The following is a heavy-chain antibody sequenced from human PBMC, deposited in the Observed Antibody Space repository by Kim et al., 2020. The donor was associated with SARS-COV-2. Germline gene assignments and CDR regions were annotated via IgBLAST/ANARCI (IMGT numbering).Heavy chain of an antibody. CDR3: AKDGDIAARPGLYMDV. Sequence: GGSLRLSCAASGFTFSSYGMHWVRQAPGKGLEWVAVISYDGSNKYYADSVKGRFTISRDNSKNTLYLQMNSLRAEDTAVYYCAKDGDIAARPGLYMDVWGKGTTVTVSS. CDR1: GFTFSSYG. D-gene: IGHD6-6*01. V-gene: IGHV3-30*18. J-gene: IGHJ6*03. CDR2: ISYDGSNK.